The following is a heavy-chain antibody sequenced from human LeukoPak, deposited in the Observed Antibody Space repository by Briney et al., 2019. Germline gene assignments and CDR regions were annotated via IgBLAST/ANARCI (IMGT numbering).Heavy chain of an antibody. CDR2: ISSSSSYI. CDR3: ARVAIGLLEWSTYYFDY. CDR1: GFTFGSYA. D-gene: IGHD3-3*01. J-gene: IGHJ4*02. Sequence: GGSLRLSCAASGFTFGSYAMSWVRQAPGKGLEWVSSISSSSSYIYYADSVKGRFTISRDNAKNSLYLQMNSLRAEDTAVYYCARVAIGLLEWSTYYFDYWGQGTLVTVSS. V-gene: IGHV3-21*01.